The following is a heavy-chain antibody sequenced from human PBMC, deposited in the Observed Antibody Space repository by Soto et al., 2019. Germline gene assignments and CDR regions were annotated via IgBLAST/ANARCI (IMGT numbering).Heavy chain of an antibody. CDR2: ISYDGSNK. Sequence: QPGGSLRLSCAASGFTFSSYAMHWVRQAPGKGLEWVAVISYDGSNKYYADSVKGRFTISRDNSKNTLYLQMNSLRAEDTAVYYCARDVQWLMETLPGPWGQGTLVTVSS. J-gene: IGHJ5*02. CDR1: GFTFSSYA. D-gene: IGHD6-19*01. CDR3: ARDVQWLMETLPGP. V-gene: IGHV3-30-3*01.